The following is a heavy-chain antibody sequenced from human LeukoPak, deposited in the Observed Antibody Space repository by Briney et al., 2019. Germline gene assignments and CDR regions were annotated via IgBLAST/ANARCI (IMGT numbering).Heavy chain of an antibody. CDR1: GFTLGSYS. CDR3: ARAGSTWSNFDY. V-gene: IGHV3-21*01. D-gene: IGHD6-13*01. CDR2: ISSRSSYI. J-gene: IGHJ4*02. Sequence: GGSLRLSCTASGFTLGSYSMNWVRQAPGKGLEWVSSISSRSSYIYYADSVKGLFTISRDNAKNSLYLQMNSLRAEDTAVYYCARAGSTWSNFDYWGQGILVTVSS.